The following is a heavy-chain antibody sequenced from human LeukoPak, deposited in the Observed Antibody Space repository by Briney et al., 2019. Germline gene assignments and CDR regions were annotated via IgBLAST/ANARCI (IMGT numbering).Heavy chain of an antibody. J-gene: IGHJ4*02. CDR3: ARDSASNPAVAGLSPY. CDR1: GFTFSSYS. CDR2: ISSSSSYI. D-gene: IGHD6-19*01. Sequence: GGSLRLSCAASGFTFSSYSMNWVRQAPGKGLEWVSSISSSSSYIYYADSVKGRFTISRDNAKNSLYLQMNSLRAEDTAVYYCARDSASNPAVAGLSPYWGQGTLVTVSS. V-gene: IGHV3-21*04.